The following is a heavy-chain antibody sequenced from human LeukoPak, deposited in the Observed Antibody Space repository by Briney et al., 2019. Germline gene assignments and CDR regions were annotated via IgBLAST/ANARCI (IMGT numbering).Heavy chain of an antibody. CDR2: ISYDGSNK. CDR3: ARTLSGYSVFDY. J-gene: IGHJ4*02. Sequence: GGSLRLSCAASGFTFSSYAMHWVRQAPGKGLEWVAVISYDGSNKYYADSVKGRFTISGDNSKNTLYLQMNSLRAEDTAVYYCARTLSGYSVFDYWGQGTLVTVSS. V-gene: IGHV3-30-3*01. CDR1: GFTFSSYA. D-gene: IGHD3-9*01.